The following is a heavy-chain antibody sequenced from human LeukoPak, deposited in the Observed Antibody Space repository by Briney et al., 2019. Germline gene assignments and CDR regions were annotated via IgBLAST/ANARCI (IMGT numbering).Heavy chain of an antibody. Sequence: GGSLRLSCAASGFTFSSYWMSWVRQAPGKGLEWVANIKQDGSEKYYVDSVKGRFTISRDNAKNSLYLQMNSLRAEDTAVYYCARVGCSTISCSRDYYGMDVWGQGTTVTVSS. CDR2: IKQDGSEK. V-gene: IGHV3-7*04. CDR1: GFTFSSYW. CDR3: ARVGCSTISCSRDYYGMDV. D-gene: IGHD2-2*01. J-gene: IGHJ6*02.